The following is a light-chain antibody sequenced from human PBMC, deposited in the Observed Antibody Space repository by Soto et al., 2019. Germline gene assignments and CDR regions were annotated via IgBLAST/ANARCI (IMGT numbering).Light chain of an antibody. J-gene: IGLJ2*01. V-gene: IGLV1-51*01. Sequence: QSVLTQPPSVSAAPGQKVTISCSGSSSDIGNNFVSWFQQLPGTAPKLLIYDNDKRPSGIPDRFSGSKSGTSATLVITGLQTGDEADYYCGTWISGLSPVGLLGGGTKLTVL. CDR1: SSDIGNNF. CDR2: DND. CDR3: GTWISGLSPVGL.